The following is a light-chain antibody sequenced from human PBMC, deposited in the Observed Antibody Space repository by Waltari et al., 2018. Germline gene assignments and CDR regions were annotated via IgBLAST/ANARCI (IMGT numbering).Light chain of an antibody. CDR2: GAS. CDR1: QSGSSN. J-gene: IGKJ2*01. V-gene: IGKV3-15*01. Sequence: EIVMTQSPATLSVSPGERATLSCRASQSGSSNLTWYQQNSGQAPRLLIYGASTRATGIPGRFRGSGSGTEFTLTISILQSEDFAVYYCQQYNDWPPKYTFGQGTKLEIK. CDR3: QQYNDWPPKYT.